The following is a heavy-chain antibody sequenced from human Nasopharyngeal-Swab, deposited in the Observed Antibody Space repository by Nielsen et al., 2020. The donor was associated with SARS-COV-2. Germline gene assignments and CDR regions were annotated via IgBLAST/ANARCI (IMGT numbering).Heavy chain of an antibody. J-gene: IGHJ3*02. D-gene: IGHD3-10*01. CDR3: ARDNSVFRGEAYDI. CDR2: INHSGST. Sequence: SETLSLTCAVYGGSFSGYYWSWIRQPPGKGLEWIGEINHSGSTNYNPSLKSRVTISVDTSKNQFSLKLSSVTAADTAVYYCARDNSVFRGEAYDIWGQGTMVTVSS. CDR1: GGSFSGYY. V-gene: IGHV4-34*01.